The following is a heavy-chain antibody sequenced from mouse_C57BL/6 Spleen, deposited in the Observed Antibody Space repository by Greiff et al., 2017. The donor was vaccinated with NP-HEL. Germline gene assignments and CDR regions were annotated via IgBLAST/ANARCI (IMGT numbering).Heavy chain of an antibody. J-gene: IGHJ2*01. CDR1: GFTFSNYW. CDR3: TDYYGSSPTFDY. D-gene: IGHD1-1*01. V-gene: IGHV6-3*01. CDR2: IRLKSDNYAT. Sequence: EVMLVESGGGLVQPGGSMKLSCVASGFTFSNYWMNWVRQSPEKGLEWVAQIRLKSDNYATHYAESVKGRFTISRDDSKSSVDLQMNNLRAEDTGIYYCTDYYGSSPTFDYWGQGTTLTVSS.